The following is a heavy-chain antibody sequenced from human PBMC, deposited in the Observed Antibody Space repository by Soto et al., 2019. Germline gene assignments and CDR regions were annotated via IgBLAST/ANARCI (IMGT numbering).Heavy chain of an antibody. J-gene: IGHJ5*02. CDR3: ARAFATNKYWFDP. Sequence: ASVKVSCKVSGGTFSSYIISWVRQAPGQGLEWMGGIIPIFGTANYAQKFQDRVTITADESTTTAYMELSGLRSEDTAVYYCARAFATNKYWFDPWGQGTLVTVSS. V-gene: IGHV1-69*13. D-gene: IGHD3-16*01. CDR2: IIPIFGTA. CDR1: GGTFSSYI.